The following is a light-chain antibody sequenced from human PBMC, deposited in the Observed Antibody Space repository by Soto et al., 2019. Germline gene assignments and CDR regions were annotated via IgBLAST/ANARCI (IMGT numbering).Light chain of an antibody. CDR2: GNS. J-gene: IGLJ3*02. V-gene: IGLV1-40*01. CDR3: QSYDSSLSGWV. CDR1: SSNIGAGYD. Sequence: QAVVTQPPSVSGAPVQRVTISCTGSSSNIGAGYDVHWYQQLPGTAPKLLIYGNSNRPSGVPDRFSGSKSGTSASLAITGLQAEDEADYYCQSYDSSLSGWVFGGGTKRTVL.